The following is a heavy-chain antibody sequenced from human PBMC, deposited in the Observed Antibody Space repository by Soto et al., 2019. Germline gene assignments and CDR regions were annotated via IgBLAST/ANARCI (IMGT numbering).Heavy chain of an antibody. D-gene: IGHD5-18*01. Sequence: SETLSLTCTVSGGSVTSDEDYWTWIRQSPGKGQEWIGYISNSGSTGYNPSLKTRLSMSVDRSKNQFTLRLTSVTAADTAVYFCATESGSTYGYFDHWGQGTQVTVSS. J-gene: IGHJ4*02. CDR3: ATESGSTYGYFDH. V-gene: IGHV4-30-4*01. CDR2: ISNSGST. CDR1: GGSVTSDEDY.